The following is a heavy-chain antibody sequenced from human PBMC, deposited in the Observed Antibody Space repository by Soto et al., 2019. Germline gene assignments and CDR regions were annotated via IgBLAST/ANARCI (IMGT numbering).Heavy chain of an antibody. Sequence: RGSLRLSCAASGFTFSDYYMSWIRQAPGKGLEWVSYISSSGSTIYYADSVKGRFTISRDNAKNSLYPQMNSLRAEDTAVYYCARDKVCSGGSCPYYYYYYMDVWGKGTTVTVSS. CDR2: ISSSGSTI. D-gene: IGHD2-15*01. J-gene: IGHJ6*03. CDR1: GFTFSDYY. CDR3: ARDKVCSGGSCPYYYYYYMDV. V-gene: IGHV3-11*01.